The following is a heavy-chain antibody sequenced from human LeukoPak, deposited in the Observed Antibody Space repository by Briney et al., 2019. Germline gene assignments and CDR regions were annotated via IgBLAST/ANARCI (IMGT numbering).Heavy chain of an antibody. Sequence: SETLSPTCTVSGGSIRDTSYYWVWIRQPPGKELEWIGIIYYTGTAYYNPSLKSRVTISVDTSRDQFSLRLSSVTAADTAVYYCARLGHYPNSRTRPNWFDPWGQGTLVSVSS. CDR2: IYYTGTA. D-gene: IGHD1-1*01. CDR3: ARLGHYPNSRTRPNWFDP. J-gene: IGHJ5*02. V-gene: IGHV4-39*01. CDR1: GGSIRDTSYY.